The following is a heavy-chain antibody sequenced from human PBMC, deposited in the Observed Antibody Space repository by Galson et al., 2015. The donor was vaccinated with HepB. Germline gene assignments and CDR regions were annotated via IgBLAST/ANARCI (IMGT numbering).Heavy chain of an antibody. D-gene: IGHD1-26*01. Sequence: SLRLSRAASGFTFSSYAMSWVRQAPGKGLEWVSAISGSGGSTYYADSVKGRFTISRDNSKNTLYLQMNSLRAEDTAVYYCASIVGATPIDYWGQGTLVTVSS. J-gene: IGHJ4*02. CDR3: ASIVGATPIDY. CDR2: ISGSGGST. CDR1: GFTFSSYA. V-gene: IGHV3-23*01.